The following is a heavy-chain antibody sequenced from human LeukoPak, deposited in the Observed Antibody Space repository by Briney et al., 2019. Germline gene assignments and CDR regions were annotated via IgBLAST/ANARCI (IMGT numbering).Heavy chain of an antibody. CDR1: GFTFSSYG. CDR3: ARNGGPQDYGIDY. J-gene: IGHJ4*02. CDR2: IWYDGSNK. Sequence: PGGSLRLSCAASGFTFSSYGMHWVRQAPGKGLEWVAVIWYDGSNKYYADSVKGRFTISRDNSKNTLYLHMNSLRAEDTAVYYCARNGGPQDYGIDYWGQETLVTVSS. V-gene: IGHV3-33*01. D-gene: IGHD4-17*01.